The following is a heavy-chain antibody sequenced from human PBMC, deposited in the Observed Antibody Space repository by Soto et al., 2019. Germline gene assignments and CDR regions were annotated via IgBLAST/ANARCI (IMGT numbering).Heavy chain of an antibody. Sequence: EVQLVESGGGLVQPGRSLRLSCAASGFTFDDYAMHWVRQAPGKGLEWVSGISWNSGSIGYADSVKGRVTISRDNAKNSLYLQMNSLRAEDTALYYCAKGNFLDAFDIWGQGTMVTVSS. CDR1: GFTFDDYA. CDR2: ISWNSGSI. J-gene: IGHJ3*02. D-gene: IGHD3-3*01. CDR3: AKGNFLDAFDI. V-gene: IGHV3-9*01.